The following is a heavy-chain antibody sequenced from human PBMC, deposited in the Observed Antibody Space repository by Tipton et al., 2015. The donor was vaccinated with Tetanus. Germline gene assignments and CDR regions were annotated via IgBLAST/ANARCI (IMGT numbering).Heavy chain of an antibody. D-gene: IGHD3/OR15-3a*01. Sequence: QLVQSGAEVKKPGAPVKVSCKASGYTFTHYGVNWVRQAPGQGLEWMGWISPFNENVNYAEKFQGRLTMTTDRSTATVYMDLRSLRSDDPAVYYCARGRGLGPQEYFEHWGQGTLVTVSS. CDR3: ARGRGLGPQEYFEH. J-gene: IGHJ5*02. CDR2: ISPFNENV. V-gene: IGHV1-18*01. CDR1: GYTFTHYG.